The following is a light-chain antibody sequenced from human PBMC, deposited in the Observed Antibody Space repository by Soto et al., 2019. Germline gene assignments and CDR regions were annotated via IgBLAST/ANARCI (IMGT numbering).Light chain of an antibody. CDR2: DVS. CDR1: SSDVGGYNY. J-gene: IGLJ2*01. CDR3: ASYTSSSTPEV. V-gene: IGLV2-14*01. Sequence: QSALTQPASVSGSPGQSITISCTGTSSDVGGYNYVSWYQQHPGKAPKLMIYDVSNRPSGVSNRFSGSKSGNTASLTISGLQAGDEADYYYASYTSSSTPEVFGGGTNLT.